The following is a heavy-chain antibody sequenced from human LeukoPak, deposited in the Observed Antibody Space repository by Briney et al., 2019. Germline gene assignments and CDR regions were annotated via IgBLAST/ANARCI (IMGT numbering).Heavy chain of an antibody. V-gene: IGHV3-23*01. D-gene: IGHD1-26*01. CDR2: ISGSGGST. CDR1: GFTFSSYA. J-gene: IGHJ4*02. Sequence: GGSLRLSCAASGFTFSSYAMSWVRQAPGKGLEWVSAISGSGGSTYYADSVKGRFTISRDNSKNTLYLQMNSLRAEDTAVYYCAKDHQWELFWAEVFDYWGQGTLVTVSS. CDR3: AKDHQWELFWAEVFDY.